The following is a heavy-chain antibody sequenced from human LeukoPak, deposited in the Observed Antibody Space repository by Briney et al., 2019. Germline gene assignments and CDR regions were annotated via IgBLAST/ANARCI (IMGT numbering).Heavy chain of an antibody. Sequence: ASVKVSCKVSGYTLTELSMHWVRQAPGKGLEWMGGFDPEDGETIYAQKFQGRVTMTEDTSTDTAYMELSSLRSEDTAVYYCATATGYCSSTSCYLSGPQGSDYGMDVWGQGTTVTVS. V-gene: IGHV1-24*01. D-gene: IGHD2-2*01. J-gene: IGHJ6*02. CDR3: ATATGYCSSTSCYLSGPQGSDYGMDV. CDR2: FDPEDGET. CDR1: GYTLTELS.